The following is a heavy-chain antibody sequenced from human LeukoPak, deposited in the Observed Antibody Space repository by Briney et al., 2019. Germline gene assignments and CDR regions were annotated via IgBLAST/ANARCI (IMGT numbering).Heavy chain of an antibody. Sequence: SETLSLTCTVSGGSISSSSYYWGWIRQPPGKGLEWIGCIYYSGSTYYNPSLKSRVTISVDTTKNQSSLRLSSVTAADTAVYYCARWDSGSYSGYFDYWGQGTLVTVSS. V-gene: IGHV4-39*01. D-gene: IGHD1-26*01. CDR3: ARWDSGSYSGYFDY. CDR1: GGSISSSSYY. CDR2: IYYSGST. J-gene: IGHJ4*02.